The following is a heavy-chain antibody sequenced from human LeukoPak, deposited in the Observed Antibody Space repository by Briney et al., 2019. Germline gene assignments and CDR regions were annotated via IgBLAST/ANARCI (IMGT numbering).Heavy chain of an antibody. J-gene: IGHJ4*02. CDR1: GFTFSSYW. CDR3: ARHLSGVTGYTYGRGIDY. D-gene: IGHD5-18*01. V-gene: IGHV3-7*01. CDR2: IKKDGSEK. Sequence: GGSLRLSCAASGFTFSSYWMSWVRQAPGKGLEWVANIKKDGSEKYYVDSVKGRFTISRDNAKTSLYLQMISLRAEDTAVYYCARHLSGVTGYTYGRGIDYWGQGTLVAVSS.